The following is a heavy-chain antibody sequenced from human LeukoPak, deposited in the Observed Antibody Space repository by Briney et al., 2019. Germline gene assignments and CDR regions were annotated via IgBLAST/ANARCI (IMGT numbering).Heavy chain of an antibody. V-gene: IGHV4-59*01. J-gene: IGHJ6*03. CDR3: ARTTEGYCSSTRCYGFSYYYYMDV. CDR1: GGSISSYY. CDR2: IYYSGGT. D-gene: IGHD2-2*01. Sequence: PSETLSLTCTVSGGSISSYYWSWIRQPPGKGLEWIGYIYYSGGTNYNPSLKSRVTISVDMSKNQFSLKLSSVTAADTAVYYCARTTEGYCSSTRCYGFSYYYYMDVWGKGTTVTISS.